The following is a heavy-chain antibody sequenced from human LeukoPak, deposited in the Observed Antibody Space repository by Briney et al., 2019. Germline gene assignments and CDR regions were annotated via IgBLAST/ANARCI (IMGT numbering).Heavy chain of an antibody. Sequence: PSETLSLTCAVYGGSFSGYYWSWIRQPPGKGLEWIGEINHSGSTNYNPSLKSRVTISVDTSKNQFSLKLSSVTAADTAVYYCARPDSSGYEDAFDIWGQGTMVTVSS. J-gene: IGHJ3*02. D-gene: IGHD3-22*01. CDR3: ARPDSSGYEDAFDI. V-gene: IGHV4-34*01. CDR1: GGSFSGYY. CDR2: INHSGST.